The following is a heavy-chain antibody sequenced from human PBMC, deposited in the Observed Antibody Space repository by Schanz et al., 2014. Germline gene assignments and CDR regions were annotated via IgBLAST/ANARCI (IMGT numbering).Heavy chain of an antibody. J-gene: IGHJ6*02. Sequence: EVQLVESGGGFVQPGGSLRLSCAASGFTFSSYAMSWVRQAPGKGLEWVSAISGSGGSTYYADSVKGRFTISRDNSENTLYLQMNSLSADDTAVFYCAKGMGYCSGGTCYDYYYYGLDVWGQGTTVTVSS. D-gene: IGHD2-15*01. CDR3: AKGMGYCSGGTCYDYYYYGLDV. V-gene: IGHV3-23*04. CDR1: GFTFSSYA. CDR2: ISGSGGST.